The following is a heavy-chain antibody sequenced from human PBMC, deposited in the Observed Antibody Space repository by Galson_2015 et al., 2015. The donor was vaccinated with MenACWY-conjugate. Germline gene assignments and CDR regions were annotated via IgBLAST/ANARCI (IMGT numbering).Heavy chain of an antibody. Sequence: SLRLSCAASGFTFSSYWMSWVRQAPGKGLEWVANIKQDGSEKYYVDSVKGRFTISRDNAKNSLYLQMNSLRAEDTAVCYCARASKRIAAAGVISYYYVMDVWGQGTTVTVSS. CDR3: ARASKRIAAAGVISYYYVMDV. V-gene: IGHV3-7*03. J-gene: IGHJ6*02. D-gene: IGHD6-13*01. CDR1: GFTFSSYW. CDR2: IKQDGSEK.